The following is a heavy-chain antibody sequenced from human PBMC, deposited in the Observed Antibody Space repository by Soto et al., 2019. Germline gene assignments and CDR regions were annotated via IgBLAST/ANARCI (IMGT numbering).Heavy chain of an antibody. Sequence: SETLSLTCTVSGDSISTSSYYWGWIRQSPGKGLEWIGSLYYSGTTYYNPSLKSRVTISVDTSKNQFSLRASSVTAADTAVYYCARHDWSRFYGMDVWGQGTTVTV. J-gene: IGHJ6*02. CDR3: ARHDWSRFYGMDV. V-gene: IGHV4-39*01. CDR1: GDSISTSSYY. D-gene: IGHD2-2*01. CDR2: LYYSGTT.